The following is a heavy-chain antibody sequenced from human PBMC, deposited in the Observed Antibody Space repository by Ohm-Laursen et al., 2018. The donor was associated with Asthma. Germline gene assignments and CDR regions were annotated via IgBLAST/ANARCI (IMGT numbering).Heavy chain of an antibody. D-gene: IGHD3-16*01. CDR2: ITTGSSTI. Sequence: SLRLSCAASGFTVSSNYMSWVRQAPGKGLDWVSSITTGSSTIYYADSVRGRFTVSTDKVTNSLYLQINSLRPEDTAVYYCAAWGPRIYWGQGTLVTASS. J-gene: IGHJ4*02. V-gene: IGHV3-48*01. CDR3: AAWGPRIY. CDR1: GFTVSSNY.